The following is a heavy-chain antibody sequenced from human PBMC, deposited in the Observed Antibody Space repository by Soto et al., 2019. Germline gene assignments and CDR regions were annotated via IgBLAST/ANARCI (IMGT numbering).Heavy chain of an antibody. D-gene: IGHD2-21*02. CDR2: ISAYNGNT. CDR3: ARVHIIPEEAYCCGDCYADY. V-gene: IGHV1-18*04. CDR1: GYTFTSYG. Sequence: QVQLVQSGAEVKKPGASVKVSCKASGYTFTSYGISWVRQAPGQGLEWMGWISAYNGNTNYAQKLQGRVTMTTDTSTSTAYMELRSLSSDDTALYYCARVHIIPEEAYCCGDCYADYWGQGTLVTVSS. J-gene: IGHJ4*02.